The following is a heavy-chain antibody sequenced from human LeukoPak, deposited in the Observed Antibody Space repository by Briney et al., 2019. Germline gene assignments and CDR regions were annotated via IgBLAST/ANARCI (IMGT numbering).Heavy chain of an antibody. CDR3: ASGSVDTAMVYFDY. V-gene: IGHV3-23*01. J-gene: IGHJ4*02. D-gene: IGHD5-18*01. Sequence: GGSLRLSCAASGFTFSSYAMSWVRQAPGKGLEWVSAISGSGGSTYYADSVKGRFTISRDNSKNTLYLEMKSLRAEDTAVYYCASGSVDTAMVYFDYWGQGTLVTVSS. CDR1: GFTFSSYA. CDR2: ISGSGGST.